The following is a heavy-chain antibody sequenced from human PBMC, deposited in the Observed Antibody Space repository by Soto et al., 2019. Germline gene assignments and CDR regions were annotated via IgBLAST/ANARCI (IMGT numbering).Heavy chain of an antibody. V-gene: IGHV3-21*02. Sequence: EVQLVESGGGLVKPGGSLRLSCAASGFTFSSYNMNWVRQAPGKGLEWVSSISSSSTYIYYADSLKGRFTISRDNAKNSLYLQLDRLRAEDTAVYYCARCYGSGNYYTSDYWGQGILVTVSS. CDR1: GFTFSSYN. CDR3: ARCYGSGNYYTSDY. D-gene: IGHD3-10*01. J-gene: IGHJ4*02. CDR2: ISSSSTYI.